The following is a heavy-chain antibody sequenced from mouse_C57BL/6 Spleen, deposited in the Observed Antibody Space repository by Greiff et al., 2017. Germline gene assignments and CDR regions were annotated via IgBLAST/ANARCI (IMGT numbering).Heavy chain of an antibody. CDR2: IDPANGNT. V-gene: IGHV14-3*01. D-gene: IGHD1-1*01. CDR3: ARSPYYGSSWDYAMDY. CDR1: GFNIKNTY. J-gene: IGHJ4*01. Sequence: VQLQQSVAELVRPGASVKLSCTASGFNIKNTYMHWVKQRPEQGLEWIGRIDPANGNTKYAPKFQGKATITADTSSNTAYLQLSSLTSEDTAIYYCARSPYYGSSWDYAMDYWGQGTSVTVSS.